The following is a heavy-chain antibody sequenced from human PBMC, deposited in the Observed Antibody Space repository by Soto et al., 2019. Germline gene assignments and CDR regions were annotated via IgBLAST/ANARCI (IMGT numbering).Heavy chain of an antibody. CDR1: GGSISSGGYY. Sequence: QVQLQESGPGLVKPSQTLSLTCTVSGGSISSGGYYWSWIRQHPGKGLEWIGYIYYSGSTYYNPSLKSRGTIAVDSSKNQFSLKLSSVTAAETDVYYCARVGLEQLALYYFDYWGQGTLVTVSS. CDR3: ARVGLEQLALYYFDY. J-gene: IGHJ4*02. V-gene: IGHV4-31*03. D-gene: IGHD6-13*01. CDR2: IYYSGST.